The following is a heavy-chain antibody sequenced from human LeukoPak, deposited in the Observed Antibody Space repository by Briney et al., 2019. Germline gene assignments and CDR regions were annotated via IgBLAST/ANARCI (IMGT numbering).Heavy chain of an antibody. CDR3: ARGGGFSSYGSGTYRWSDQNWFDP. Sequence: ASVKVSCKASGYTFTGYYMHWVRQAPGQGLEWMGWINPNSGGTKYAQKFQGRVTMTRDTSITTAYMELSRLRSDDTAVYYCARGGGFSSYGSGTYRWSDQNWFDPWGQGTLVTVSS. CDR2: INPNSGGT. V-gene: IGHV1-2*02. J-gene: IGHJ5*02. CDR1: GYTFTGYY. D-gene: IGHD3-10*01.